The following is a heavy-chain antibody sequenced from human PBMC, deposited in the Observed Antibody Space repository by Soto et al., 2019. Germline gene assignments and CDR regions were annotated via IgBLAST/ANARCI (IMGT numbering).Heavy chain of an antibody. D-gene: IGHD6-19*01. CDR2: ISYDGSNK. V-gene: IGHV3-30*18. J-gene: IGHJ6*02. Sequence: GGSLRLSCAASGFTFSSYGMHWVRQAPGKGLEWVAVISYDGSNKYYADSVKGRFTISRDNSKNTLYLQMNSLRAEDTAVYYCAKDMYSSGWYGGYYYYYYGMDVWGQGTTVTVS. CDR3: AKDMYSSGWYGGYYYYYYGMDV. CDR1: GFTFSSYG.